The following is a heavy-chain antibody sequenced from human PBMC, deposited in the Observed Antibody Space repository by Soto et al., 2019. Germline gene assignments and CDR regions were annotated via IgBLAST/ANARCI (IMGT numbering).Heavy chain of an antibody. CDR2: SNHRGST. D-gene: IGHD6-6*01. V-gene: IGHV4-34*01. Sequence: QVQLQQWGAGLLKPSETLSLTCAVYCGSFSGYYWSWIRQPPGKGLEWIGESNHRGSTTYNPSLKIRVTMSVDTSKNQFSLKLSSVTAADTAVYYCARTSRFDCWGQGTLVTVSS. J-gene: IGHJ4*02. CDR1: CGSFSGYY. CDR3: ARTSRFDC.